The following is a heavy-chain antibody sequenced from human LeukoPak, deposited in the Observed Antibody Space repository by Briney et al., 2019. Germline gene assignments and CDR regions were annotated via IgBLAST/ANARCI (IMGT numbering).Heavy chain of an antibody. D-gene: IGHD1-26*01. V-gene: IGHV3-30-3*01. CDR1: GFTFSSYA. Sequence: GRSLRLSCAASGFTFSSYAMHWVRQAPGKGLEWVAVISYDGSNKYYADSVKGRFTISRDNSKNTLYLQMNSLRAEDAAVYYCAREETALSMGAPDYWGQGTLVTVSS. CDR2: ISYDGSNK. CDR3: AREETALSMGAPDY. J-gene: IGHJ4*02.